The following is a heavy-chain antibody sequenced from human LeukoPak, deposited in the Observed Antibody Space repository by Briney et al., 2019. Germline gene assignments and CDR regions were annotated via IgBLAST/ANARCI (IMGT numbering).Heavy chain of an antibody. V-gene: IGHV3-9*03. CDR3: AKGGITGTTHHFDY. Sequence: GGSLRLSCAASGFTFDDYAMHWVRQAPGKGLEWVSGISWNSGSIAYADSVKGRFTISRDNAKNSLYLQMNSLRAEDMALYYCAKGGITGTTHHFDYWGQGTLVTVSS. CDR1: GFTFDDYA. CDR2: ISWNSGSI. D-gene: IGHD1-7*01. J-gene: IGHJ4*02.